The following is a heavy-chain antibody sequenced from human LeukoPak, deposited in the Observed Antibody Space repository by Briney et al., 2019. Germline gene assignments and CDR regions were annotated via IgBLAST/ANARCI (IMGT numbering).Heavy chain of an antibody. CDR3: AKGPDYSSGLDY. CDR1: GFTFSSYE. D-gene: IGHD4-11*01. CDR2: ISSSGSTI. Sequence: GGSLRLSCAASGFTFSSYEMNWVRQAPGKGLEWVSYISSSGSTIYYADSVKGRFTISRDNAKNSLYLQMNSLRAEDTAVYYCAKGPDYSSGLDYWGQGTLVTVSS. J-gene: IGHJ4*02. V-gene: IGHV3-48*03.